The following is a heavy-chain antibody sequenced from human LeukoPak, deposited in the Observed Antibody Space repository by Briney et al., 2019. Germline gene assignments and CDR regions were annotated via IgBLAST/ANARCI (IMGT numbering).Heavy chain of an antibody. D-gene: IGHD5-18*01. J-gene: IGHJ4*02. CDR3: ARLPSYGHRRGFDY. CDR2: IIPIFGTA. Sequence: SVKVSCKASGGTFSSYAISWVRQAPGQGLEWMGGIIPIFGTANYAQKFQGRVTITADESTSTAYMELSSLRPEDTAVYYCARLPSYGHRRGFDYWGQGTLVTVSS. CDR1: GGTFSSYA. V-gene: IGHV1-69*13.